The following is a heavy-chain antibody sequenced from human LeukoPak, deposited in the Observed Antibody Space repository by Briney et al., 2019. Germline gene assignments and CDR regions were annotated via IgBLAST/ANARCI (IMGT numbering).Heavy chain of an antibody. Sequence: GGSLRLSCAASGFTFSSYEMNWVRQAPGKGLEWVSYISSSGSTIYYADSVKGRFTISRDNAKNSLYLQMNSLRAEDTAVYYCAKDTPQPYYYDSSGADYWGQGTLVTVSS. CDR1: GFTFSSYE. CDR2: ISSSGSTI. V-gene: IGHV3-48*03. D-gene: IGHD3-22*01. J-gene: IGHJ4*02. CDR3: AKDTPQPYYYDSSGADY.